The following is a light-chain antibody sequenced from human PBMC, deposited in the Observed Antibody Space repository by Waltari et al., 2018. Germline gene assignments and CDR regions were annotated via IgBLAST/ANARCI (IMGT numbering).Light chain of an antibody. V-gene: IGKV1-39*01. J-gene: IGKJ1*01. CDR1: RTANRF. Sequence: DIQVAQSPSSLSASVGDTVTITCRTSRTANRFLNWYQHKPGKAPKLLIFAASILQTGAPSRFSGSGSGTDFTLNISILQPEDFATYYCQQSYISPQTFGQGTRVEIK. CDR2: AAS. CDR3: QQSYISPQT.